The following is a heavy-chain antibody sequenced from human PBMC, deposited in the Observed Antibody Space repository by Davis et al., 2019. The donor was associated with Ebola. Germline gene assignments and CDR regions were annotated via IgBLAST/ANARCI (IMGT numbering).Heavy chain of an antibody. V-gene: IGHV3-74*01. CDR1: GFTFTNYW. CDR2: INSDGSSI. D-gene: IGHD3-16*01. J-gene: IGHJ6*02. Sequence: HTGGSLRLSCAAFGFTFTNYWMHWVRQAPGKGLVWVSRINSDGSSINYADSVKGRFTISRDNAKNTLYLQMNSLRAEDTAVYYSARAGEKRNGMDVWGQGTTVTVSS. CDR3: ARAGEKRNGMDV.